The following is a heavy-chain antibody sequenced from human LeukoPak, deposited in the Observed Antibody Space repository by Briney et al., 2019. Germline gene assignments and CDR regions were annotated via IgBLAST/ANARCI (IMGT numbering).Heavy chain of an antibody. CDR2: MNPNSGNT. CDR3: ARGQGSYDAFDI. D-gene: IGHD3-10*01. J-gene: IGHJ3*02. Sequence: ASVKVSCKASGYTFTSYDINWVRQAPGQGLECMGWMNPNSGNTGYAQKFQGRVTMTRNTSISTAYMELSSLRSEDTAVYYCARGQGSYDAFDIWGQGTMVTVSS. CDR1: GYTFTSYD. V-gene: IGHV1-8*01.